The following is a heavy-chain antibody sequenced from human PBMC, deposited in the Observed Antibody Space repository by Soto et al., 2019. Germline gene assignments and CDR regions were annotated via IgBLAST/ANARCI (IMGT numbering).Heavy chain of an antibody. V-gene: IGHV3-53*04. CDR3: ARGGVYCSCSCWYGRCFDF. Sequence: EVQLVESGGGLVQPGGSLRLSCAASGFTVSSNYMSWVRQAPGKGLEWVSVIYSGGSTYYADSVKGRFTISRRNSKNTVYLKMSGLRAEDTAVYYCARGGVYCSCSCWYGRCFDFWGRGSLVTV. CDR1: GFTVSSNY. CDR2: IYSGGST. J-gene: IGHJ4*02. D-gene: IGHD2-2*01.